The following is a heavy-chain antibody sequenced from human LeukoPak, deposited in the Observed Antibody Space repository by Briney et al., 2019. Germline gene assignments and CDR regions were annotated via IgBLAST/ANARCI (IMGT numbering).Heavy chain of an antibody. V-gene: IGHV3-23*01. D-gene: IGHD6-13*01. CDR2: ISGSGGST. CDR3: AKESYSSSWYGYDY. CDR1: GFTFSSYA. Sequence: PGGSLRRSCAASGFTFSSYAMSWVRQAPGKGLEWVSAISGSGGSTYYADSVKGRFTISRDNSKNTLYLQMNSLRAEDTAVYYCAKESYSSSWYGYDYWGQGTLVTVSS. J-gene: IGHJ4*02.